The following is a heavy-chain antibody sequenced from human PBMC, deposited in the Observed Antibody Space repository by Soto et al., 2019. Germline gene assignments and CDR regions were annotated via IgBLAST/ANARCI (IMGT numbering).Heavy chain of an antibody. CDR2: IIPIFGTA. D-gene: IGHD3-3*01. CDR1: GGTFSSYA. CDR3: ARVPRSDFWSGYYFDY. J-gene: IGHJ4*02. Sequence: SVKVSCKASGGTFSSYAISWVRQAPGQGLEWMGGIIPIFGTANYAQKFQGRVTITADESTSTAYMELSSLRSEDTAVYYCARVPRSDFWSGYYFDYWGQGTLVTVSS. V-gene: IGHV1-69*13.